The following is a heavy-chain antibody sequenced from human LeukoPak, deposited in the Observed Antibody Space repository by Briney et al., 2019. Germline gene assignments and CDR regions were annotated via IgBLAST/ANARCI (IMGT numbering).Heavy chain of an antibody. J-gene: IGHJ6*02. V-gene: IGHV3-7*03. CDR3: VRNNAMDV. CDR1: GFTLSNHW. CDR2: VNRDGSET. D-gene: IGHD2-8*01. Sequence: GGSLRLSCAASGFTLSNHWMTWVRQVPGRGPEWVANVNRDGSETYYLDSVKGRFTISRDNAKSSLNLQMNSQRAEDTALYYCVRNNAMDVWGQGTAVIVSS.